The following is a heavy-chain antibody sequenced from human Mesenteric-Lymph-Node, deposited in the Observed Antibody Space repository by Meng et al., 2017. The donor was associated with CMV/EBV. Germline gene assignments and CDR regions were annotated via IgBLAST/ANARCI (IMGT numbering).Heavy chain of an antibody. CDR1: GGSISSSSYY. CDR3: ARVRRFAYYGDFIDGWFDP. CDR2: IYYSGST. J-gene: IGHJ5*02. V-gene: IGHV4-39*01. D-gene: IGHD4-17*01. Sequence: SETLSLTCTVSGGSISSSSYYWGWIRQPPGKGLEWIGSIYYSGSTYYNPSLKSRVTISVDTSKNQFSLKLSSVTAADTAVYYCARVRRFAYYGDFIDGWFDPWGQGTLVTVSS.